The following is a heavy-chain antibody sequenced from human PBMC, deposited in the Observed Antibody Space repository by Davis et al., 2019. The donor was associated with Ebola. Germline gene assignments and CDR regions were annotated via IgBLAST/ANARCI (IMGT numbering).Heavy chain of an antibody. V-gene: IGHV3-30*18. CDR2: ISYDGSNK. CDR1: GFTFSSYG. J-gene: IGHJ4*02. D-gene: IGHD1-26*01. CDR3: AKETPSIVGANRNDY. Sequence: GSLRLSCAASGFTFSSYGMHWVRQAPGKGLEWVAVISYDGSNKYYADSVKGRFTISRDNSKNTLYLQMNSLRAEDTAVYYCAKETPSIVGANRNDYWGQGTLVTVSS.